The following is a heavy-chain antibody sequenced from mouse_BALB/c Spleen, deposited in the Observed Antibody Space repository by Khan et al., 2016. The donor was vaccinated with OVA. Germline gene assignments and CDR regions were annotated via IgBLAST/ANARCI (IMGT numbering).Heavy chain of an antibody. CDR1: GFSLTDYG. Sequence: QVQLKESGPGLVAPSQSLSITCSVSGFSLTDYGVSWIRQPPGKGLEWLGVIWGGGSTFYNSVLESRLSIRKDNSKSQVFLKMNSLQTDDTAMYYCAKGVWSYYYAVDYWGQGTSVTVSS. J-gene: IGHJ4*01. D-gene: IGHD2-10*02. CDR3: AKGVWSYYYAVDY. V-gene: IGHV2-6-5*01. CDR2: IWGGGST.